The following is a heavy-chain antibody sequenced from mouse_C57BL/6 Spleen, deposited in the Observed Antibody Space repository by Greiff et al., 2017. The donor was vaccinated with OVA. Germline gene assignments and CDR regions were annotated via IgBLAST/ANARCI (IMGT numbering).Heavy chain of an antibody. J-gene: IGHJ2*01. V-gene: IGHV1-50*01. D-gene: IGHD2-2*01. Sequence: QVQLKQPGAELVKPGASVKLSCKASGYTFTSYWMQWVKQRPGQGLEWIGEIDPSDSYTNYKQKFKGKATLTVDTSSSTAYMQLSSLTSDDYAVYDCARGYYGYEAEYWGQGTTLTVSS. CDR2: IDPSDSYT. CDR1: GYTFTSYW. CDR3: ARGYYGYEAEY.